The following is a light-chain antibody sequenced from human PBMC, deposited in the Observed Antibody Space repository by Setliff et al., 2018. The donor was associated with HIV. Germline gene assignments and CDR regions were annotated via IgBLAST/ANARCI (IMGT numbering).Light chain of an antibody. CDR2: DVS. CDR3: TSYTSSSTVV. V-gene: IGLV2-14*03. J-gene: IGLJ2*01. Sequence: LTQSASVSGSPGQSITISCTGTSSDVGGYDSVSWYQQHPGKAPKLMIYDVSNRPSGVSNRFSGSKSGNTASLTISGLQAEDEADYYCTSYTSSSTVVFGGGTKVTVL. CDR1: SSDVGGYDS.